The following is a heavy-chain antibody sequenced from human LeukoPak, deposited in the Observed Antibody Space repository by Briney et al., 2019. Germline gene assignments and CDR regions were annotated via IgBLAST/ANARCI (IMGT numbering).Heavy chain of an antibody. CDR3: ARDNGDYWFDY. Sequence: ASVKVSCKASGYTFTRYYMYWVRQAPGQGLEWMGWINPNSGGTNYAQKFQGRVTMTRDTSISTAYMELTRLRSDDTAVYYCARDNGDYWFDYWGQGTLVTVSS. D-gene: IGHD4-17*01. J-gene: IGHJ4*02. V-gene: IGHV1-2*02. CDR1: GYTFTRYY. CDR2: INPNSGGT.